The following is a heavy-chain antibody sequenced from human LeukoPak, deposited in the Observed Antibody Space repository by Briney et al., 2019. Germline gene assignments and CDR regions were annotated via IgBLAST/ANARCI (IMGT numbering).Heavy chain of an antibody. J-gene: IGHJ4*02. CDR1: GFTFSTFA. D-gene: IGHD3-10*01. Sequence: GGSLRLSCEASGFTFSTFAMIWVRQPPGKGLEWVSSISSSSSYIYYADSVKGRFTISRDNAKNSLYLQMNSLRAEDTAVYYCARASTTVGVSINYWGQGTLVTVSS. CDR2: ISSSSSYI. V-gene: IGHV3-21*01. CDR3: ARASTTVGVSINY.